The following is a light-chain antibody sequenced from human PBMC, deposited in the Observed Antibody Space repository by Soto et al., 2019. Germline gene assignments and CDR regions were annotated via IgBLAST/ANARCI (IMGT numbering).Light chain of an antibody. V-gene: IGKV3-20*01. J-gene: IGKJ1*01. CDR3: QQYGSSPRT. Sequence: EIALTQSPGTLSLSPGERDTLSCRASQSVSSSYLAWYQQKPGQAPRLLLYGASSRATGIPDRFSGSGSGPDFTLTISRLEPEDFAVYYCQQYGSSPRTFGQGTKVEI. CDR1: QSVSSSY. CDR2: GAS.